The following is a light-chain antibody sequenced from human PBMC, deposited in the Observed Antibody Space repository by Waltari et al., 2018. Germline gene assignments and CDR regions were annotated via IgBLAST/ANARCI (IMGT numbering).Light chain of an antibody. CDR1: QSIINY. J-gene: IGKJ4*01. CDR2: AAS. CDR3: QQSYTTPPT. V-gene: IGKV1-39*01. Sequence: DIQMTQSPSSLSASVGDRVTITCRASQSIINYLNWYQQKPAKAPKLLIYAASSLQSGLPSRFSGSGSGTDFTLTISSLQPEDFATYYCQQSYTTPPTFGGGTKVEIK.